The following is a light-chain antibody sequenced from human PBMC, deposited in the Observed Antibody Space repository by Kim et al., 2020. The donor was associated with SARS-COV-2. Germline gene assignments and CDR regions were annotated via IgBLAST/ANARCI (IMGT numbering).Light chain of an antibody. J-gene: IGKJ1*01. CDR2: GTS. CDR1: QSVSSSS. CDR3: QQYGGSPWT. V-gene: IGKV3-20*01. Sequence: EIVLTQSPGTLSLSPGERATLSCRASQSVSSSSLAWYQQKPGQAPRLLIYGTSSRATGIPDRFSGSGSGTDFTLTISRLEPEDFAVYYCQQYGGSPWTFGQGTKLEI.